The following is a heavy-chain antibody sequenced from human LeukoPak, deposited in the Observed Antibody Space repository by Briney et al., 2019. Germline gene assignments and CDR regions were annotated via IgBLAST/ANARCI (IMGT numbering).Heavy chain of an antibody. Sequence: SETLSLTCTVSGGSISSSSYYWGWIRPPPGKGLEWFGSIYYSGSTYYNPSLKSRVTISVDTSKNQFSLKLSSVTAADTAVYYCARRTRAWSGYYGGFDYWGQGTLVTVSS. D-gene: IGHD3-3*01. CDR1: GGSISSSSYY. V-gene: IGHV4-39*01. CDR2: IYYSGST. CDR3: ARRTRAWSGYYGGFDY. J-gene: IGHJ4*02.